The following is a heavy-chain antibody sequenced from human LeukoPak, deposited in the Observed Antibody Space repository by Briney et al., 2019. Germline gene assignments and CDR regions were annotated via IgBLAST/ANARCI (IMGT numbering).Heavy chain of an antibody. CDR2: IRYDGSNK. CDR1: GFTFSSYG. V-gene: IGHV3-30*02. Sequence: GGSLRLPCAASGFTFSSYGMHWVRQAPGKGLEWVAFIRYDGSNKYYADSVKGRFTISRDNSKNTLYLQMNSLRAEGTAVYYCAKVGVFRSDDWFDPWGQGTLVTVSS. D-gene: IGHD3-16*01. J-gene: IGHJ5*02. CDR3: AKVGVFRSDDWFDP.